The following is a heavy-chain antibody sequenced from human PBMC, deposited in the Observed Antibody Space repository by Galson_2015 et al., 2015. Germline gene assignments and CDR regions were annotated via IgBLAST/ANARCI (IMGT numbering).Heavy chain of an antibody. CDR1: GFTFSDYY. V-gene: IGHV4-34*01. CDR2: IYHSGST. Sequence: LRLSCAASGFTFSDYYMSWIRQPPGKGLEWIGEIYHSGSTNYNPSLKSRVTISVDKSKNQFSLKLSSVTAADTAVYYCARAGAVAGTFLDYWGQGTLVTVSS. D-gene: IGHD6-19*01. CDR3: ARAGAVAGTFLDY. J-gene: IGHJ4*02.